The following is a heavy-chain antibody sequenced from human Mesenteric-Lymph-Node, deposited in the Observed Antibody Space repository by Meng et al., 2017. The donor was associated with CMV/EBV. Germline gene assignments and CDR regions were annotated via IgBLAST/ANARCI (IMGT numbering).Heavy chain of an antibody. V-gene: IGHV1-18*01. CDR3: ARGVDYMYYYGIDV. J-gene: IGHJ6*02. Sequence: ASVKVSCKASFSMSSDFGITWVRQAPGQGLEWMGWISSYTGDTDYAQKLQGRVTMTTDTSTGTAYMELRSLRSDDTAVYFCARGVDYMYYYGIDVWGQGTTVTVSS. D-gene: IGHD4/OR15-4a*01. CDR2: ISSYTGDT. CDR1: FSMSSDFG.